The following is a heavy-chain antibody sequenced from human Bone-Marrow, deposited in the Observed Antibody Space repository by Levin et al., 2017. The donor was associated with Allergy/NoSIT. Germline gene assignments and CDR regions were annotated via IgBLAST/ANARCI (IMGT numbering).Heavy chain of an antibody. CDR1: GDSISSGDFY. CDR3: ARGQSIVAARPDWVEP. Sequence: SQTLSLTCLVSGDSISSGDFYWSWIRQPPGKGLEWIGYIFYTGNTYSNPSLKSRVPISVDTSKNQFSLEFRSVTAADTAVYYCARGQSIVAARPDWVEPWGQGTLVTVSS. CDR2: IFYTGNT. V-gene: IGHV4-30-4*01. D-gene: IGHD6-6*01. J-gene: IGHJ5*02.